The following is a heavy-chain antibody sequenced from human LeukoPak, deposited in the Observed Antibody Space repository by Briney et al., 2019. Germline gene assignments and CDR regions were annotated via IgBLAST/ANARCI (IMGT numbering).Heavy chain of an antibody. CDR1: GITFSNSA. CDR3: VKSAGKDGYRDVFDI. CDR2: ITKSVDQT. Sequence: PGGSLRLSCVPSGITFSNSALSWVRQAPGKGLEWVSTITKSVDQTHYADSVRGLFTISRDIFKNTLYLQMNSLRAEDTAVYHCVKSAGKDGYRDVFDIWGQGTVVTVSS. J-gene: IGHJ3*02. D-gene: IGHD5-24*01. V-gene: IGHV3-23*01.